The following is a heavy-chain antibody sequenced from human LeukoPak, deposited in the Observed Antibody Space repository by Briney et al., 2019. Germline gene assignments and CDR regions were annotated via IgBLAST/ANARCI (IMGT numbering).Heavy chain of an antibody. CDR1: GGSISSGGYY. D-gene: IGHD4-23*01. CDR3: ARDRYTVVSWYFDL. J-gene: IGHJ2*01. CDR2: IYYSGST. Sequence: SETLSLTCTVSGGSISSGGYYWGWVRQHPGKGLEWIGYIYYSGSTYYNPSLKSRVTISVDTSKNRFSLKLSSVTAADTAVYYCARDRYTVVSWYFDLWGRGTLVTVSS. V-gene: IGHV4-31*03.